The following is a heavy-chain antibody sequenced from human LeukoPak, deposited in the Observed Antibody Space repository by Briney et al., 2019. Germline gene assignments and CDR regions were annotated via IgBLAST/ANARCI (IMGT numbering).Heavy chain of an antibody. CDR2: ISGGGGST. CDR3: AKTTSTTALDARGVDY. J-gene: IGHJ4*02. Sequence: GGSLRLSCAASGFTFSSYAMSWIRQAPGKGLEWVSAISGGGGSTYYADSVKGRFTISRDNSKNTLYLQMNSLRAEDTGVYYCAKTTSTTALDARGVDYWGQGTLVTVSS. D-gene: IGHD5-18*01. CDR1: GFTFSSYA. V-gene: IGHV3-23*01.